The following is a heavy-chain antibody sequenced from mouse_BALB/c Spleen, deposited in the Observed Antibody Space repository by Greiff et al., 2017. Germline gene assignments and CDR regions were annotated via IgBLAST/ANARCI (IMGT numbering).Heavy chain of an antibody. D-gene: IGHD2-2*01. CDR1: GYSFTGYF. CDR2: INPYNGDT. Sequence: EVQLQQSGPELVKPGASVKISCKASGYSFTGYFMNWVKQCHGKSLEWIGRINPYNGDTFYNQKFKGKATLTVDKSSSTAHMELLSLTSEDSAVYYCGRSDGYDNAMDYWGQGTSVTVSS. V-gene: IGHV1-37*01. CDR3: GRSDGYDNAMDY. J-gene: IGHJ4*01.